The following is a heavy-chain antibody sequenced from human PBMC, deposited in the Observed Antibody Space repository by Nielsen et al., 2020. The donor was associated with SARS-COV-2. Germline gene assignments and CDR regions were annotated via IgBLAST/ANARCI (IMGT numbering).Heavy chain of an antibody. CDR1: GFTFSDYY. D-gene: IGHD3-10*01. J-gene: IGHJ4*02. CDR2: ISSSGSTI. CDR3: AKDQGLWFGELPDYYFDY. V-gene: IGHV3-11*01. Sequence: GESLKISCAASGFTFSDYYMSWIRQAPGRGLEWVSYISSSGSTIYYADSVKGRFTISRDNAKNSLYLQMNSLRAEDTAVYYCAKDQGLWFGELPDYYFDYWGQGTLVTVSS.